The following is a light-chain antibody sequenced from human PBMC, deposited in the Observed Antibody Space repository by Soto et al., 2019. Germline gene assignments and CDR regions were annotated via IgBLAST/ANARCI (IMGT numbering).Light chain of an antibody. CDR1: SGDVGGYNY. CDR3: SSYSSSSILV. V-gene: IGLV2-14*01. J-gene: IGLJ2*01. Sequence: QSVLTQPASVSGSPGQSITISCTGTSGDVGGYNYVSWYQQQPGNAPKLMIYEVSNRPSGISNRFSASKSGNTASLTISGLQAEDEADYYCSSYSSSSILVFGGGTKVTVL. CDR2: EVS.